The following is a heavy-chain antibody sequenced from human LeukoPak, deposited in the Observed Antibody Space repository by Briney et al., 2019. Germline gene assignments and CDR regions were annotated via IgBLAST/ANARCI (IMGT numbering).Heavy chain of an antibody. Sequence: SETLSLTCTVSGDSISGSSDYWGWIRQPPGKGLEWIGSIYYSGSTYYNPSLKSRVTISVDTSKNQFSLKLSSVTAADTAVYYCARDRYSYGIPYYYYMDVWGKGTTVTISS. J-gene: IGHJ6*03. D-gene: IGHD5-18*01. CDR3: ARDRYSYGIPYYYYMDV. CDR2: IYYSGST. V-gene: IGHV4-39*07. CDR1: GDSISGSSDY.